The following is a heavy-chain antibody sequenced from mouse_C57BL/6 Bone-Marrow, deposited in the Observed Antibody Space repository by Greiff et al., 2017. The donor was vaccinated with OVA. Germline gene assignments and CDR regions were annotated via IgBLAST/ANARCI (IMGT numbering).Heavy chain of an antibody. D-gene: IGHD1-1*01. Sequence: DVKLQESGPGLVKPSQSLSLTCSVTGYSITSGYYWNWIRQFPGNKLEWMGYISYDGSNNYNPSLKNRISITRDTSKNQFFLKLNSVTTEDTATYYCAREDDYGSTLDYWGQGTTLTVSS. CDR2: ISYDGSN. J-gene: IGHJ2*01. V-gene: IGHV3-6*01. CDR3: AREDDYGSTLDY. CDR1: GYSITSGYY.